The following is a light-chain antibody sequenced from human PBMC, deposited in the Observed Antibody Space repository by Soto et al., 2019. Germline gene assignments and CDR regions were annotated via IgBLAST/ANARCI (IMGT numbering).Light chain of an antibody. CDR2: DVS. Sequence: LTQPPSVSGSPGQSVTISCTGPSSDVGGYNYVSWYQQHPGKAPKLMICDVSKRPSGVPDRFSGSKSGNTASLTISGLQAEDEADYYCCSYAGSYTSDVVFGGGTKLTVL. J-gene: IGLJ2*01. V-gene: IGLV2-11*01. CDR1: SSDVGGYNY. CDR3: CSYAGSYTSDVV.